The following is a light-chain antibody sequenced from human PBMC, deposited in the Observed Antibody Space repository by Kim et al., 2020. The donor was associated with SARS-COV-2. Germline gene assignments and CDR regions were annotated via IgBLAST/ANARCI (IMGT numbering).Light chain of an antibody. CDR2: VAS. CDR3: QQHNNWPRT. J-gene: IGKJ1*01. Sequence: SDSPEERATLSCRASQNINSNLVWYQQKPGQAPRLLINVASTRATGIPARFSGSGSGTDFTLTISGLQSEDFAVYYCQQHNNWPRTFGQGTKVDIK. V-gene: IGKV3-15*01. CDR1: QNINSN.